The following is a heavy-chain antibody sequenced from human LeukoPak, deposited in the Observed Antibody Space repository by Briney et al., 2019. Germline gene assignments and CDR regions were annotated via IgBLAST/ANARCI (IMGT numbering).Heavy chain of an antibody. CDR3: AKDRVAVMWWSRVSPTYYYYMDV. D-gene: IGHD2-21*01. CDR1: GFTFSSYG. J-gene: IGHJ6*03. V-gene: IGHV3-30*02. Sequence: GGSLRLSCAASGFTFSSYGMHWVRQAPGKGLELEAFIRYDGSNKYYADSVKGRFTISRDNSKNTLYLQMNSLRAEDTAVYYCAKDRVAVMWWSRVSPTYYYYMDVWGKGTTVTVSS. CDR2: IRYDGSNK.